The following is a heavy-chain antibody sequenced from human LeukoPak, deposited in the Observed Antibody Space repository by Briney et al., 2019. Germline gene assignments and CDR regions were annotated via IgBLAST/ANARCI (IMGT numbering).Heavy chain of an antibody. Sequence: GGPLRLSWAASGFTFSSYGMNWVRQAPGKGLEWISYISSLSSTIYYADSVKGRFTVSRDNVNNSLYLQMNSLRAEDTAVYYCARDGRGYVPYSYYIDVWGKGTTVTVSS. CDR2: ISSLSSTI. V-gene: IGHV3-48*01. D-gene: IGHD5-12*01. CDR3: ARDGRGYVPYSYYIDV. CDR1: GFTFSSYG. J-gene: IGHJ6*03.